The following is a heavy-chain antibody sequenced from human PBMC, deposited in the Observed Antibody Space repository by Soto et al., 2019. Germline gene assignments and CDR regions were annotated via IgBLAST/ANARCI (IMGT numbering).Heavy chain of an antibody. Sequence: PGESLKISCKGSGYSFTSYWIGWVRQMPGKGLEWMGIIYPGDSDTRYSPSFQGQVTISADKSISTAYLQWSSLKASDTAMYYCATPTRLNSGSYYHYGMDVWGQGTTVTVSS. J-gene: IGHJ6*02. V-gene: IGHV5-51*01. CDR2: IYPGDSDT. CDR3: ATPTRLNSGSYYHYGMDV. CDR1: GYSFTSYW. D-gene: IGHD1-26*01.